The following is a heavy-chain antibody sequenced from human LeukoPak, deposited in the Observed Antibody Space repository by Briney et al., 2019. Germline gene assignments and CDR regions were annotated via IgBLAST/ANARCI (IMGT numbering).Heavy chain of an antibody. CDR3: ASDPYNGLYGDDYYYYMDV. J-gene: IGHJ6*03. V-gene: IGHV3-7*01. Sequence: GGSLRLSCLASGITSNNYWMAWVRQAPGKGLEWMANINEDESENYYVDSVRGRFTISRDNTKNSLYLHRNNLRAEDTGVYYCASDPYNGLYGDDYYYYMDVWGKGTTVTISS. D-gene: IGHD1-26*01. CDR1: GITSNNYW. CDR2: INEDESEN.